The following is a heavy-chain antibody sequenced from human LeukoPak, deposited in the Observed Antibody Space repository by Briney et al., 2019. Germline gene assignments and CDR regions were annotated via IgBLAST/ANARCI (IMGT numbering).Heavy chain of an antibody. J-gene: IGHJ4*02. D-gene: IGHD3-9*01. CDR2: ICSVGSK. Sequence: GGSLRLSCAASGFTVSTTYMSWVRQAPGIWLEWFSLICSVGSKYYADSVKGRFTISRDNSKNTLYLQMNSLRAEDTAVYYCAFFQAEDGIRDFDWSPGFDYWGQGTLVTVSS. V-gene: IGHV3-53*01. CDR1: GFTVSTTY. CDR3: AFFQAEDGIRDFDWSPGFDY.